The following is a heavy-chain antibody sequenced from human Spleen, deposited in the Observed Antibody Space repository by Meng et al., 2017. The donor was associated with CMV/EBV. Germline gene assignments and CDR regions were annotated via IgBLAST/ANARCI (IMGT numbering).Heavy chain of an antibody. J-gene: IGHJ4*02. D-gene: IGHD5-12*01. CDR2: INDSRNT. CDR1: GEASNTGECC. V-gene: IGHV4-31*02. CDR3: ARVRLLRGYDSDYFDY. Sequence: GEASNTGECCWRWLRQHPGEGLEWIGFINDSRNTYYRPSLKSRVTTSRRNQLSRNVRFVTAADTAVYYCARVRLLRGYDSDYFDYWGQGILVTVSS.